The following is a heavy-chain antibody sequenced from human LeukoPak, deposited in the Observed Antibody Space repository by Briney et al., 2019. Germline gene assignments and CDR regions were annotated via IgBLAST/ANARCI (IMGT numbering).Heavy chain of an antibody. D-gene: IGHD6-19*01. CDR1: GFTFSSYA. CDR2: ISGSGGST. CDR3: AKGLGRGSGWNIIDY. Sequence: QPGGSLRLSCAASGFTFSSYAMSWVRQAPGKGLEWVSAISGSGGSTYYADSVKGRFTISRHHSKNTLYLRMNSLRAEDTAVYYCAKGLGRGSGWNIIDYWGQGTLVTVSS. J-gene: IGHJ4*02. V-gene: IGHV3-23*01.